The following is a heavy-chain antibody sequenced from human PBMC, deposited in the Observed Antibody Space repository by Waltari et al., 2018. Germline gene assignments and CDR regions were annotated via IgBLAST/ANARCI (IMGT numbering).Heavy chain of an antibody. D-gene: IGHD6-6*01. V-gene: IGHV1-69*05. Sequence: QVQLVQSGAEVKKPGSSVKVSCKASGGTFSSYAISWVRQAPGQGLEWMGGIIPIFGTANYAQKCQGRVTITTDESTSTAYMELSSLRSEDTAVYYCASTPRGSSSPTHAFDYWGQGTLVTVSS. CDR2: IIPIFGTA. CDR1: GGTFSSYA. J-gene: IGHJ4*02. CDR3: ASTPRGSSSPTHAFDY.